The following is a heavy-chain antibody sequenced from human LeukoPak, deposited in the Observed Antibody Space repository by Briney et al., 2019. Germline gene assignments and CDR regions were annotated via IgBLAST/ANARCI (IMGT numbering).Heavy chain of an antibody. Sequence: SGTLSLTCAVSGGSISSSNWWSWVRQPPEEGLEWIGEIYHSGSTNYNPSLKSRVTISVDTSKNQVSLKLRSVTAADTAVYYCARTTEGYAGGPGYSYYYYMDVWGKGTTVTISS. CDR1: GGSISSSNW. J-gene: IGHJ6*03. V-gene: IGHV4-4*02. CDR2: IYHSGST. D-gene: IGHD5-12*01. CDR3: ARTTEGYAGGPGYSYYYYMDV.